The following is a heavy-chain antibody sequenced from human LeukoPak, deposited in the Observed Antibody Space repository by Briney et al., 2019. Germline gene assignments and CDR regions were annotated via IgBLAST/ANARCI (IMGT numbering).Heavy chain of an antibody. V-gene: IGHV4-34*01. D-gene: IGHD3-10*01. CDR3: ARAPEGTMVRGVKNWFDP. CDR2: INHSGST. J-gene: IGHJ5*02. Sequence: PSETLSLTCAVYGGSFSGYYWSSIRQPPGKGLEWIGEINHSGSTNYNPSLKSRVTISVDTSKNQFSLKMSSVTAADTAVYYCARAPEGTMVRGVKNWFDPWGQGTLVTVSS. CDR1: GGSFSGYY.